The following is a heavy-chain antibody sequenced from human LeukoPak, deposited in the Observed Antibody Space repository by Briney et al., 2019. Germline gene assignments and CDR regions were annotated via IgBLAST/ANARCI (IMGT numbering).Heavy chain of an antibody. CDR1: GFTFSSYS. D-gene: IGHD6-13*01. Sequence: PGGSLRLSCAASGFTFSSYSMNWVRQAPGKGLEWVSSISSSSSYIYYADSVKGRFTISRDNAKNSLYLQMNSLRGEDTAVYYCARARTSQQLNSFDIWGQGTMVTVSS. V-gene: IGHV3-21*01. J-gene: IGHJ3*02. CDR3: ARARTSQQLNSFDI. CDR2: ISSSSSYI.